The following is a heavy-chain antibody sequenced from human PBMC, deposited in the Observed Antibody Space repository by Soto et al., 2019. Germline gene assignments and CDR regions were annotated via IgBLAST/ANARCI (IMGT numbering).Heavy chain of an antibody. CDR2: IYYSGST. Sequence: QVQLQESGPGLVKPSQTLSLTCTVSGDSISSGNNYWSWIRQPPGQGLEWVGYIYYSGSTYYNPSLKSRATISLDTSTNQFSLRLTSVTAADTAVYYCASHSGSHPLFDYWGQGALVTVSS. V-gene: IGHV4-30-4*01. CDR3: ASHSGSHPLFDY. J-gene: IGHJ4*02. CDR1: GDSISSGNNY. D-gene: IGHD1-26*01.